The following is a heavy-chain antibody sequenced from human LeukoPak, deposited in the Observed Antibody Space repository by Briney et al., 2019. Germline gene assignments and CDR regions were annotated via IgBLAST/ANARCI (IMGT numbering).Heavy chain of an antibody. V-gene: IGHV4-30-2*01. CDR2: IYHSGST. J-gene: IGHJ4*02. CDR3: ARDRRYFDY. Sequence: SQTLSLTCAVSGGSISSGGYSWSWIRQPPGKGLEWIGYIYHSGSTYYNPSLKSRVTISVDRSKNQFSLKLSSVTAADTAVYYCARDRRYFDYWGQGTLVTVSS. CDR1: GGSISSGGYS.